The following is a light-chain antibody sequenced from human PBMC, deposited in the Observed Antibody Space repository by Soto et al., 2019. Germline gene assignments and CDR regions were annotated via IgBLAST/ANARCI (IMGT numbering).Light chain of an antibody. Sequence: EIVMTQSPATLSVSPGESATLSCRASENINSALAWYQQKPGQAPSLLVYGASTRATGIPARFSGSGSGTKFTLTVSSLQSEDFAVFYCQQYMYWSPTFGQGTKVEI. J-gene: IGKJ1*01. CDR1: ENINSA. CDR2: GAS. V-gene: IGKV3-15*01. CDR3: QQYMYWSPT.